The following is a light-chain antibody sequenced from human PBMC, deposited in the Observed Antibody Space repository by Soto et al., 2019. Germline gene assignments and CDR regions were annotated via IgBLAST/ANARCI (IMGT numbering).Light chain of an antibody. CDR3: CSYAGSSTLI. V-gene: IGLV2-23*02. J-gene: IGLJ1*01. CDR1: SSDVGSYNL. Sequence: QSALTQPASVSWSPGQSITISCTGTSSDVGSYNLVSWYQQHPGKAPKLMIYEVSKRPSGVSNRFSGSKSGNTASLTISGLQAEDEADYYCCSYAGSSTLIFGTGTKVTVL. CDR2: EVS.